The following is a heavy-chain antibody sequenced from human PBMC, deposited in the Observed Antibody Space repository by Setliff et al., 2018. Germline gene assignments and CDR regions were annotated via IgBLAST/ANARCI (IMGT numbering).Heavy chain of an antibody. J-gene: IGHJ4*02. D-gene: IGHD1-1*01. CDR1: GGSIGPHY. CDR3: AKGGTYRYFDF. Sequence: ASETLSLTCTVSGGSIGPHYWSWIRQAPGKGLEWIGHIFYSDTAKYNPSLESRAAISVDSSKNQFSLKLRSVTAADTAVYYCAKGGTYRYFDFWGQGALVTVSS. V-gene: IGHV4-59*11. CDR2: IFYSDTA.